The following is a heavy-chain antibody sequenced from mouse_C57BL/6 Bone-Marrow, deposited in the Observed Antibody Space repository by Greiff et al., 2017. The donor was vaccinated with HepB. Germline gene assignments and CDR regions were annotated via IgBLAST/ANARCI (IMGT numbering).Heavy chain of an antibody. J-gene: IGHJ2*01. CDR1: GYSITSGYY. CDR2: ISYDGSN. D-gene: IGHD2-4*01. Sequence: EVQLQQSGPGLVKPSQSLSLTCSVTGYSITSGYYWTWIRQFPGNKLEWMGYISYDGSNNYNPSLKNRISITRDTSKNQFFLKLNSVTTEDTATYYCARDDYYFDYWGQGTTLTVSS. CDR3: ARDDYYFDY. V-gene: IGHV3-6*01.